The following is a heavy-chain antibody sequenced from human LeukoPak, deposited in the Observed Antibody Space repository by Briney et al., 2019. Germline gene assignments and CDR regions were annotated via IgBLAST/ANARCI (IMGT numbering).Heavy chain of an antibody. CDR1: GFTFSSYA. Sequence: GGSLRLSCAASGFTFSSYAMTWVRQAPGKGLEWVSAIGGSDGSTFYPDSVKGRFTISRDNSKNTLYLQMNSLRADDTAVYYCAKRRGGYYFDYWGQGTLVTVSS. CDR2: IGGSDGST. V-gene: IGHV3-23*01. J-gene: IGHJ4*02. D-gene: IGHD3-16*01. CDR3: AKRRGGYYFDY.